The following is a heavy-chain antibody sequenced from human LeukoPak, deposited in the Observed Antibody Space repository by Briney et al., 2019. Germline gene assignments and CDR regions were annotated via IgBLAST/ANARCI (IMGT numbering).Heavy chain of an antibody. D-gene: IGHD3-10*01. CDR2: IWDGGSNK. CDR3: AKRGVVIRVILVGFHKEAYYFDS. Sequence: PGGSLRLSCAASGFTLSSYGMHWVRQAPGKGLEWVAVIWDGGSNKYYANSVKGRFTISRDNAKNTLYLQMSSLRAEDTAVYFCAKRGVVIRVILVGFHKEAYYFDSWGQGALVTVSS. CDR1: GFTLSSYG. V-gene: IGHV3-33*03. J-gene: IGHJ4*02.